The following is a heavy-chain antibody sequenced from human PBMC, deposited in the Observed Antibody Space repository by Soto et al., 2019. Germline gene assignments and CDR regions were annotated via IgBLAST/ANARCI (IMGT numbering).Heavy chain of an antibody. CDR1: GGSISSGDYY. CDR2: IYYSGST. V-gene: IGHV4-30-4*01. D-gene: IGHD2-15*01. Sequence: PSETLSLTCTVSGGSISSGDYYWSWIRQPPGKGLEWIGYIYYSGSTYYNPSLKSRVTISVDTSKNQFSLKLSSVTAADTAVYYCAMLRWGYCSGGSCYPWYFDYWGQGTLVTVSS. J-gene: IGHJ4*02. CDR3: AMLRWGYCSGGSCYPWYFDY.